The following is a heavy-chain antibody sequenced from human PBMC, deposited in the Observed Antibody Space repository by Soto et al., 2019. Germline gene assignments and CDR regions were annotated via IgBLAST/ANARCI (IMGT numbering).Heavy chain of an antibody. Sequence: GASVKVSCKASGGTFSSYAISWVRQAPGQGLEWMGGIIPIFGTANYAQKFQGRVTITADESTSTAYMELSSLRSEDTAVYYCARVGTTYYYDSSGYYGYFQHWGQGTLVTVSS. V-gene: IGHV1-69*13. D-gene: IGHD3-22*01. J-gene: IGHJ1*01. CDR1: GGTFSSYA. CDR3: ARVGTTYYYDSSGYYGYFQH. CDR2: IIPIFGTA.